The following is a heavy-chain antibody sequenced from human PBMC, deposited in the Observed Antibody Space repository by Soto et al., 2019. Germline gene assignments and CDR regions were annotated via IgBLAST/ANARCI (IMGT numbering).Heavy chain of an antibody. CDR1: GFTFSSYV. CDR3: AKGPRAPPPHDYGMDV. Sequence: EVQLLESGGGLVQPGGSLRVSCVASGFTFSSYVMNWVRQAPGKGLYWVSGSSGSGGSTYYADSVKGRFTISRDNSKNTLYLQMNSLRVEDTAVYYCAKGPRAPPPHDYGMDVWGQGTTVTVSS. CDR2: SSGSGGST. J-gene: IGHJ6*02. V-gene: IGHV3-23*01.